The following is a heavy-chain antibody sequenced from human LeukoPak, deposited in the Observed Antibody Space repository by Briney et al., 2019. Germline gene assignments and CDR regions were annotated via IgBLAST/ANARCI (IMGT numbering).Heavy chain of an antibody. CDR1: GFTFGDYG. J-gene: IGHJ4*02. D-gene: IGHD2-21*02. Sequence: GGSLRLSCTAFGFTFGDYGLSWFRQAPGKGLEWKGFIRSKKVLGGAIEYAASVRGRFTFSRDDSKSIAYLQMNDLRTDDTAVYYCTRDWWRLGFDYWGQGTLVTVSS. CDR2: IRSKKVLGGAI. CDR3: TRDWWRLGFDY. V-gene: IGHV3-49*03.